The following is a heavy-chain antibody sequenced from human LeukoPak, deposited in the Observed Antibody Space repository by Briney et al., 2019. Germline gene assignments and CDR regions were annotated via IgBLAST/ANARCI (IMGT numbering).Heavy chain of an antibody. CDR3: ARVASKTLYYYMDV. CDR2: INWNGGST. Sequence: GGSLRLSCAASGFTFDDYGMSWVRQAPGKGLEWVSGINWNGGSTGYADSVKGRFTISRDNAKNSLYLQMNSLRAEDTALYHCARVASKTLYYYMDVWGKGTTVTVSS. CDR1: GFTFDDYG. V-gene: IGHV3-20*01. J-gene: IGHJ6*03.